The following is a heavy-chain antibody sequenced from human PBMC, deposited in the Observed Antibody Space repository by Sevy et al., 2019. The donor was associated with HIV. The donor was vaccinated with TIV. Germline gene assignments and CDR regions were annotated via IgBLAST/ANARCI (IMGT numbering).Heavy chain of an antibody. Sequence: SETLSLTCTVSGDSISSSSYYWGWIRQPPGKGLEWIGSIYYSGSTYYNPSLKSRVTISVDTSKNQFSLKLSSVTAADTAVYYCARLKDIVVVVAALGEDWFDPWGQGTLVTVSS. CDR3: ARLKDIVVVVAALGEDWFDP. J-gene: IGHJ5*02. CDR1: GDSISSSSYY. CDR2: IYYSGST. V-gene: IGHV4-39*01. D-gene: IGHD2-15*01.